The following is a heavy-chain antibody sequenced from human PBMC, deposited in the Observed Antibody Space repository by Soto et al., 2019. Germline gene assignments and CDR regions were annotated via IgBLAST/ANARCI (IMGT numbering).Heavy chain of an antibody. D-gene: IGHD2-15*01. CDR1: GDSISNLDYF. J-gene: IGHJ5*01. CDR3: ARGRYCLTGRCFPNWFDS. Sequence: SETLSLTCSVSGDSISNLDYFWAWIRQPPGQALEYIGYIYKSATTYYNPSFECRVAISVDTSKSQFSLNVTSVTAADTAVYFCARGRYCLTGRCFPNWFDSWGQGALVTVSS. V-gene: IGHV4-30-4*01. CDR2: IYKSATT.